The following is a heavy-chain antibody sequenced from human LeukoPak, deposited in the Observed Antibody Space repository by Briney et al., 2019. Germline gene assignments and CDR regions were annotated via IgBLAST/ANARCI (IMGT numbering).Heavy chain of an antibody. CDR1: GGSISSYY. CDR2: IYYSGST. V-gene: IGHV4-59*08. CDR3: ARLGYSGSYVFDY. D-gene: IGHD1-26*01. J-gene: IGHJ4*02. Sequence: SQTLSLTCTVSGGSISSYYWSWIRQPPGKGVEWIGYIYYSGSTNYNPSLKSRVTISVDTSKNQFSLKLSSVTAADTAVYYCARLGYSGSYVFDYWGQGTLVTVSS.